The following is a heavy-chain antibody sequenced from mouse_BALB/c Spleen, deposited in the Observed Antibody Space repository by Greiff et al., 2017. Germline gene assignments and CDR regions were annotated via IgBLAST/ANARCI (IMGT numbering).Heavy chain of an antibody. CDR1: GFTFSDYY. J-gene: IGHJ4*01. CDR2: ISDGGSYT. D-gene: IGHD2-3*01. Sequence: EVQVVESGGGLVKPGGSLKLSCAASGFTFSDYYMYWVRQTPEKRLEWVATISDGGSYTYYPDSVKGRFTISRDNAKNNLYLQMSSLKSEDTAMYYCARGWLLRGAMDYWGQGTSVTVSS. V-gene: IGHV5-4*02. CDR3: ARGWLLRGAMDY.